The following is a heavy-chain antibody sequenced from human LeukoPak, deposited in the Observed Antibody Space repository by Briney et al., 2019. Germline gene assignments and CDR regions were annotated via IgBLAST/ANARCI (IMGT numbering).Heavy chain of an antibody. CDR1: GFTFSSYG. D-gene: IGHD3-16*01. CDR2: IWYDGSNE. CDR3: ARRGTPGSSDAFDM. V-gene: IGHV3-33*01. J-gene: IGHJ3*02. Sequence: PGRSLRLSCAASGFTFSSYGMHWVRQAPGKGLEWVALIWYDGSNEDHADSVKGRFTISRDNSKNTLYLQMNSLRAEDTALYYCARRGTPGSSDAFDMWGQGTMVTVSS.